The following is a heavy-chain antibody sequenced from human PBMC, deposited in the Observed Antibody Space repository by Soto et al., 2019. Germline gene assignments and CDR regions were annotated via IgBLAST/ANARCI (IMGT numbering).Heavy chain of an antibody. CDR1: GCSISSYY. CDR3: ARHVAYYGSGNPPDY. J-gene: IGHJ4*02. V-gene: IGHV4-59*08. Sequence: SETLSLTCTVSGCSISSYYWSWIRQPPGKGLEWIGYIYYSGSTNYNPSLKSRVTISVDTSKNQFSLKLSSVTAADTAVYYCARHVAYYGSGNPPDYWGQGTLVTVSS. CDR2: IYYSGST. D-gene: IGHD3-10*01.